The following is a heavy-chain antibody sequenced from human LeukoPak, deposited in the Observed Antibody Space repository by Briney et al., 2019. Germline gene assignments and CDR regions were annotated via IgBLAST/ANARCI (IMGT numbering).Heavy chain of an antibody. D-gene: IGHD3-10*01. V-gene: IGHV3-64D*06. CDR3: VKDRWADYYGSGTYFDS. CDR1: GFTFSSYT. CDR2: ISSHGGST. J-gene: IGHJ4*02. Sequence: GGSLRPSCLVSGFTFSSYTMHWVRQAPGKGLEYISAISSHGGSTYYADSVKGRFTISRDNSTNTLYLRMSSLRVEDTAVYYCVKDRWADYYGSGTYFDSWGQGTLVTVSS.